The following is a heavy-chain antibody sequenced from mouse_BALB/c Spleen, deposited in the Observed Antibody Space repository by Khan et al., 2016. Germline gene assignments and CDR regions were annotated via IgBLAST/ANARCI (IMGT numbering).Heavy chain of an antibody. V-gene: IGHV5-12-1*01. J-gene: IGHJ4*01. CDR1: GFAFSSYD. CDR3: ARQRYGNYYYYAMDD. Sequence: EVELVESGGGLVKPGGSLKLSCAASGFAFSSYDMSWVRQTPEKRLEWVAYISSGGGSTYYPDTVKGRFTISRDNAKNTLYLQMSSLKSEDTAMXDCARQRYGNYYYYAMDDWGQGTSVTVSS. CDR2: ISSGGGST. D-gene: IGHD2-1*01.